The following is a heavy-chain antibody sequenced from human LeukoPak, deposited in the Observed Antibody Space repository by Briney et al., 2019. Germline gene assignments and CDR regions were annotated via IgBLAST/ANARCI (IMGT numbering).Heavy chain of an antibody. Sequence: PSGTLSLACAVSGGSISGTTNWWSWVRQPPGKGLEWIGEIYHTGGTNYNPSLKSRVTISVDTSKNQFSLKLSSVTAADTAVYYCARGVNYYDSSGYYTHYYYYYYMDVWGKGTTVTISS. CDR2: IYHTGGT. CDR3: ARGVNYYDSSGYYTHYYYYYYMDV. CDR1: GGSISGTTNW. V-gene: IGHV4-4*02. J-gene: IGHJ6*03. D-gene: IGHD3-22*01.